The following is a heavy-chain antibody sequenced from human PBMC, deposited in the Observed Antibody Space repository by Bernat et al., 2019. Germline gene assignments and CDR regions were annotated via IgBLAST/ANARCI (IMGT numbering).Heavy chain of an antibody. J-gene: IGHJ6*02. V-gene: IGHV3-33*01. CDR1: GFTFSSYG. D-gene: IGHD3-22*01. CDR2: IWYDGSNK. CDR3: ARSYDSSGYDYYYYGMDV. Sequence: QVQLVESGGGVVQPGRSLRLSCAAFGFTFSSYGMHWVRQAPGKGLEWVAVIWYDGSNKYYADSVKGRFTISRDNSKNTLYLQMNSLRAEDTAVYYCARSYDSSGYDYYYYGMDVWGQGTTVTVSS.